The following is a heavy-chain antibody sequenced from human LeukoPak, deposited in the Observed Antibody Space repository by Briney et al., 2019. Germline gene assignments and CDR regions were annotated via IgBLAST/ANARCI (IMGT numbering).Heavy chain of an antibody. J-gene: IGHJ4*02. V-gene: IGHV3-49*03. Sequence: GGSLRLSCTAAGFTFGDYAMSLFRQAPGKGLEWVGFIRSKAYGGTTEYAASVKGRFTISRDDSKSIAYLQINSLKTEDTAVYYCTRQSQTYYYDSSGYSGSAYYFDYWGQGTLVTVSS. D-gene: IGHD3-22*01. CDR1: GFTFGDYA. CDR3: TRQSQTYYYDSSGYSGSAYYFDY. CDR2: IRSKAYGGTT.